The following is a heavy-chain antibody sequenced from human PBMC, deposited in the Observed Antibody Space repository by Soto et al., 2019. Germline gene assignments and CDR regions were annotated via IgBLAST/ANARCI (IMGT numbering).Heavy chain of an antibody. J-gene: IGHJ4*02. CDR2: ISSSGSTI. V-gene: IGHV3-48*03. D-gene: IGHD3-22*01. Sequence: GGSLGLSCAASGFTFSSYEMNWVRQAPGKGLEWVSYISSSGSTIYYADSVKGRFTISRDNAKNSLYLQMNSLRAEDTAVYYCARITMIVVVPDYWGQGTLVTVSS. CDR3: ARITMIVVVPDY. CDR1: GFTFSSYE.